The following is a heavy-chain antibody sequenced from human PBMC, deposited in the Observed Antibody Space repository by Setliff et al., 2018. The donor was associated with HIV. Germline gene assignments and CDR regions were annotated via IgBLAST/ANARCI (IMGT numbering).Heavy chain of an antibody. CDR2: IIPMFGTL. Sequence: GASVMVSCKASGGTFSSYAINWVRQAPGQGLEWMGGIIPMFGTLNFAQKFQGRVTITADESTSTAYMELNSLRSEDTAVYYCATIITHYGRIAFDIWGQGTMVTVSS. CDR1: GGTFSSYA. J-gene: IGHJ3*02. D-gene: IGHD3-10*01. V-gene: IGHV1-69*13. CDR3: ATIITHYGRIAFDI.